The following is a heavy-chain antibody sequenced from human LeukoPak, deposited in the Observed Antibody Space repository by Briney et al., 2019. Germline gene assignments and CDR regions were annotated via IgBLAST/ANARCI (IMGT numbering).Heavy chain of an antibody. CDR3: TRVDHDFFDY. V-gene: IGHV3-49*04. CDR1: GFTFGDYA. J-gene: IGHJ4*02. Sequence: GGSLRLSCTTSGFTFGDYAMSWVRQAPGKGLEWVSFIRSNVYGGTEYAASVKGRFTISRDDSKSIAYLQMNSLKTEDTAVCYCTRVDHDFFDYWGQGTLVTVFS. D-gene: IGHD3-3*01. CDR2: IRSNVYGGT.